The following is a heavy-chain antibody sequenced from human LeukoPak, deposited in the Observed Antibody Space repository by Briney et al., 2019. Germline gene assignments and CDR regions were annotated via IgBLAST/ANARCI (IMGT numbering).Heavy chain of an antibody. V-gene: IGHV3-9*01. Sequence: GGSLRLSCAASGFTFDDYAMHWVRQAPGKGLEWVSGISWNSGSIGYADSVKGRFTISRDNAKNSLYLQMNSLRAEDTALYYCAKDTYDYVWGSYRSNAFDIWGQGTMVTVSS. J-gene: IGHJ3*02. CDR2: ISWNSGSI. CDR3: AKDTYDYVWGSYRSNAFDI. CDR1: GFTFDDYA. D-gene: IGHD3-16*02.